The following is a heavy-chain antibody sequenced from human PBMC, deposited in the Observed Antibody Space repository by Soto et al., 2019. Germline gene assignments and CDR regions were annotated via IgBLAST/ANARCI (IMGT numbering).Heavy chain of an antibody. V-gene: IGHV3-30*18. J-gene: IGHJ4*02. CDR1: GFTFSQYG. CDR3: AKETYSGHLYMPVDY. CDR2: ISYDGSNK. Sequence: GGSLRLSCAVSGFTFSQYGMEWVRQTPGKGLEWVAVISYDGSNKFYADSVKGRFTISRDNSKNTLYLQMNGLREEDTAVYYCAKETYSGHLYMPVDYCGQQPLVPVPP. D-gene: IGHD1-26*01.